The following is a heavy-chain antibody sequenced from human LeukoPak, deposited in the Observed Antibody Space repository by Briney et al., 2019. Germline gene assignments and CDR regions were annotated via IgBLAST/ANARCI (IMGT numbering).Heavy chain of an antibody. CDR1: GGSISSYY. J-gene: IGHJ3*02. CDR2: IYYSGST. V-gene: IGHV4-59*01. Sequence: SETLSLTCTVSGGSISSYYWSWIRQPPGKGLEWIGYIYYSGSTNYNPSLKSRVTISVETSKDQFSLKLSSVTAADTAVYYCARVITVAGTHDAFDIWGQGTMVTVSS. D-gene: IGHD6-19*01. CDR3: ARVITVAGTHDAFDI.